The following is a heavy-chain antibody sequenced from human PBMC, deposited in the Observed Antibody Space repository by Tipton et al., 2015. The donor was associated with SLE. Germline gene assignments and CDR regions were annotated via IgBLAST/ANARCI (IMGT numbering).Heavy chain of an antibody. CDR2: ISSGSSYI. J-gene: IGHJ4*02. Sequence: SLRLSCAASGFSLSRYTMHWVRQTPGKGLEWVSSISSGSSYIYYADSVKGRFTISRDNAKDSLYLQMNSLRVEDTAVYYCARSNSLDSWGQGTLVTVSS. V-gene: IGHV3-21*01. CDR1: GFSLSRYT. D-gene: IGHD2-21*01. CDR3: ARSNSLDS.